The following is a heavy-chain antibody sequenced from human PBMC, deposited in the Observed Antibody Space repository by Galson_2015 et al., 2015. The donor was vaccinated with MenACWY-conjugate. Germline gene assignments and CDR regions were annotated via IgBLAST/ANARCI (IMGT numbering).Heavy chain of an antibody. J-gene: IGHJ3*02. CDR2: IDWDDDK. V-gene: IGHV2-70*04. D-gene: IGHD2-2*02. CDR1: GFSLSTSGMR. Sequence: PALVKPTQTLTLTCTFSGFSLSTSGMRVSWIRQPPGKALEWLARIDWDDDKFYSTSLKTRLTISKDTSKNQVVLTMTNMDPVDTATYYCARIPRYCSSTSCYSGAFDIWGQGTMVTVSS. CDR3: ARIPRYCSSTSCYSGAFDI.